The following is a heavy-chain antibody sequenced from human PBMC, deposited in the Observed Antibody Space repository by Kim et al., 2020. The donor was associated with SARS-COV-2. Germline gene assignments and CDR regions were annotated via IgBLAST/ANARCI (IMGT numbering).Heavy chain of an antibody. Sequence: SETLSLTCTVSGGSINTYYWTWIRQPPGKGLEWIGYIYYSGSANYNPSLKSRVSISVDTSKNRISLHLSSVTAADTAVYYCARGGGHGSSFQHWGQGILV. V-gene: IGHV4-59*13. CDR1: GGSINTYY. CDR2: IYYSGSA. D-gene: IGHD3-10*01. CDR3: ARGGGHGSSFQH. J-gene: IGHJ1*01.